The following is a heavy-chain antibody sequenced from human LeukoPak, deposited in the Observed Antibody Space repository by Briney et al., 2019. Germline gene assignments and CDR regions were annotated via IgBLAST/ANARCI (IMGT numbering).Heavy chain of an antibody. Sequence: GGSLRLSCAASGFSFSSYAMNWVRQAPGKRLEWVSSISGSGGSTYYADSVKGRFTISSDNSKNTLYLQMNSLRAEDTAVYYCAKALYMGGGNYPTNNWFDPWGQGTLVTVSS. J-gene: IGHJ5*02. D-gene: IGHD1-26*01. CDR1: GFSFSSYA. CDR3: AKALYMGGGNYPTNNWFDP. CDR2: ISGSGGST. V-gene: IGHV3-23*01.